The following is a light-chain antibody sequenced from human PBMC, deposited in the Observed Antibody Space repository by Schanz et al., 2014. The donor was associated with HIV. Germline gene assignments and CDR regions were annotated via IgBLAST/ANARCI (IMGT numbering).Light chain of an antibody. CDR3: QQSYSTPRT. CDR2: QAS. CDR1: QNIGRW. J-gene: IGKJ1*01. V-gene: IGKV1-5*03. Sequence: DIQMTQSPSTLSASVGDRVTITCRASQNIGRWLTWYQQKPGKAPNLLIYQASILKTGVPSRFSGSGSVTEFNLTISSLRPDDFGTYYCQQSYSTPRTFGQGTKVEIK.